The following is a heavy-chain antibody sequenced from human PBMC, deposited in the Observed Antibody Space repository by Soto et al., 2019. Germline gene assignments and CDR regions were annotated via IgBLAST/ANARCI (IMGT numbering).Heavy chain of an antibody. CDR3: STSSDSGFDR. V-gene: IGHV1-18*04. CDR2: IKPDNGDT. J-gene: IGHJ5*02. D-gene: IGHD3-10*01. Sequence: QLQLVQSGAEVERPGASVRVSCKASGYPFSKYGISWIRQAPGQGLEWMGWIKPDNGDTNYAQKFQGRVTMTTDTSSNTAYMELSSLRSDETAVYYCSTSSDSGFDRWRQGTLVSVPS. CDR1: GYPFSKYG.